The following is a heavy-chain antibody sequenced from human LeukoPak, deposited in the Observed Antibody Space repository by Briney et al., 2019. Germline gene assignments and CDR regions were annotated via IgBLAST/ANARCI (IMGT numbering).Heavy chain of an antibody. CDR1: GYSFTGHY. CDR3: ARGGYGDYVLTCLYH. V-gene: IGHV1-2*02. D-gene: IGHD4-17*01. J-gene: IGHJ5*02. Sequence: ASVKVSCKASGYSFTGHYMHWVRQAPGQGLEWMGWFNPNSGDTHYAQKFQDRVTMTGDTSISTAYMELSRLRSDDTAVYYCARGGYGDYVLTCLYHWGQGTLVTVSS. CDR2: FNPNSGDT.